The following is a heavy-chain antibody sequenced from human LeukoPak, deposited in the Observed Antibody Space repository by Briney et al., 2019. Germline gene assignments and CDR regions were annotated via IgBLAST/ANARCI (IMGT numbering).Heavy chain of an antibody. J-gene: IGHJ4*02. D-gene: IGHD3-10*01. CDR1: GYTFTGYY. Sequence: ASVKVSCKASGYTFTGYYMHWVPQAPGQGLEWMGRINPNSGGTNYAQKFQGRVTMTRDTSISTAYMELSRLRSDDTAVYYCARDALWFGELFLFDYWGQGTLVTVSS. CDR2: INPNSGGT. CDR3: ARDALWFGELFLFDY. V-gene: IGHV1-2*06.